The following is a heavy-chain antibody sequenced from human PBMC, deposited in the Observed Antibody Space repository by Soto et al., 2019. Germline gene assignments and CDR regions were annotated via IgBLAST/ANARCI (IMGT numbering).Heavy chain of an antibody. CDR2: ISSSGYT. D-gene: IGHD4-4*01. Sequence: PGGSLRLSCATSGFSFSNYAMSWVRQAPGKGLEWAAGISSSGYTYYVDSLKGRFTISRDNSKNSLYLQMNSLRAEDTAVYYCAKDPIDYSNSYFDYWGQGTLVTVSS. CDR3: AKDPIDYSNSYFDY. CDR1: GFSFSNYA. J-gene: IGHJ4*02. V-gene: IGHV3-23*01.